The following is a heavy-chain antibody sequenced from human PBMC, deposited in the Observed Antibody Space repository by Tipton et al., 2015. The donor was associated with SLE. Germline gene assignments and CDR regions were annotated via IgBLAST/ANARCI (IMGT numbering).Heavy chain of an antibody. CDR2: IYYSGST. V-gene: IGHV4-30-4*01. Sequence: GLVKPSETLSLTCTVSGGSISSHYWSWIRQPPGKGLEWIGYIYYSGSTYYNPSLKSRVTISVDTSKNQFSLKLSSVTAADTAVYYCARAYYADAFDIWGQGTMVTVSS. J-gene: IGHJ3*02. D-gene: IGHD2-2*01. CDR3: ARAYYADAFDI. CDR1: GGSISSHY.